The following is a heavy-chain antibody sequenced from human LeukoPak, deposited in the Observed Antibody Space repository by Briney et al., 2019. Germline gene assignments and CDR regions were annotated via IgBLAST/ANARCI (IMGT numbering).Heavy chain of an antibody. Sequence: GRSLRHSCGASGFYFNSYAINWVRQAPGKGLEWVSAISGRSSHVYYGESVKGRFTISRDNAKNSLYLQLDSLGVEDTAVYYCGRAFPPLRTSSALDLWGQGTLVTVSS. CDR1: GFYFNSYA. CDR2: ISGRSSHV. V-gene: IGHV3-21*01. D-gene: IGHD1-1*01. J-gene: IGHJ5*02. CDR3: GRAFPPLRTSSALDL.